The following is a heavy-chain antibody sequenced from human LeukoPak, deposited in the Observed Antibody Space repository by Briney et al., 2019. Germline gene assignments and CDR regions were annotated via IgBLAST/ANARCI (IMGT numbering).Heavy chain of an antibody. CDR1: GFTFSSYA. V-gene: IGHV3-53*01. D-gene: IGHD3-10*01. J-gene: IGHJ5*02. Sequence: PGRSLRLSRAASGFTFSSYAMHWVRQAPGKGLEWVSVIYSGGSTYYADSVRGRFTISRDNSKNTLYLQMNSLRAEDTAAYYCARVGGSGRLNWFDPWGQGTLVTVSS. CDR2: IYSGGST. CDR3: ARVGGSGRLNWFDP.